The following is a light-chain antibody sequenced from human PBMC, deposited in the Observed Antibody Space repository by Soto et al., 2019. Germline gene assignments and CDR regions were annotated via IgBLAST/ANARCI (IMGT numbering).Light chain of an antibody. CDR2: EVN. CDR1: SSDVGTYNL. J-gene: IGLJ3*02. CDR3: CSHALISPWV. V-gene: IGLV2-23*02. Sequence: QSALTQPASVSGSPGQSITISCTGTSSDVGTYNLVSWYQQHPGKAPKLMIFEVNKRPSGVSDRFSGSKSDNTASLTISGLQAEDEADYYCCSHALISPWVFGGGTKLTVL.